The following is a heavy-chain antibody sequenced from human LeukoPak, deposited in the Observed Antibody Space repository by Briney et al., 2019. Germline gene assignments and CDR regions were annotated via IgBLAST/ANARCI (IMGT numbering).Heavy chain of an antibody. CDR3: AKDRSGSYSPVPFDAFDV. CDR1: GYIFIGYY. CDR2: INPNSGGT. J-gene: IGHJ3*01. D-gene: IGHD1-26*01. Sequence: VASVKVSCKASGYIFIGYYFHWVRQAPGQGLEWMGWINPNSGGTNFAQKFQGRVTMTRETSINTAYMDLSRLTSDDTAVYYCAKDRSGSYSPVPFDAFDVWGQGTMVTVSS. V-gene: IGHV1-2*02.